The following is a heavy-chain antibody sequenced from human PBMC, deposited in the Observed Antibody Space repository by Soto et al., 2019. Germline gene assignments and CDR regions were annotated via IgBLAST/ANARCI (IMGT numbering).Heavy chain of an antibody. J-gene: IGHJ3*02. CDR3: ARRSGYYSDDAFDI. D-gene: IGHD5-12*01. CDR1: GGSISSGGYY. V-gene: IGHV4-31*03. Sequence: QVQLQESGPGLVKPSQTLSLTCTVSGGSISSGGYYWSWIRQHPGKGLEWIGYIYYSGSTYYNPSLKGRVTISVDTSMNHVSLKLSSLTAADTAVDYGARRSGYYSDDAFDIWGQGTMVTVSS. CDR2: IYYSGST.